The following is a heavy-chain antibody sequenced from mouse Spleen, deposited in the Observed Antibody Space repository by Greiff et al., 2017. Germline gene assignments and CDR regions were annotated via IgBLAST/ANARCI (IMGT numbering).Heavy chain of an antibody. J-gene: IGHJ4*01. CDR3: ARRGYYGYDAEAIDY. CDR1: GYTFTSYG. D-gene: IGHD2-2*01. Sequence: QVQLQQSGAELARPGASVKLSCKASGYTFTSYGISWVKQRTGQGLEWIGEIYPRSGNTYYNEKFKGKATLTADKSSSTAYMELRSLTSEDSAVYVCARRGYYGYDAEAIDYWGQGTSVTVSS. CDR2: IYPRSGNT. V-gene: IGHV1-81*01.